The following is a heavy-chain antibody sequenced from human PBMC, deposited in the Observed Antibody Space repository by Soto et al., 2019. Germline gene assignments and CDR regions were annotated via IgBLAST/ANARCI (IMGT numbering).Heavy chain of an antibody. CDR2: INAYNGNT. CDR1: GYTFTSYG. Sequence: QVQLVQSGAEVKKPGASVKVSCKASGYTFTSYGISWVRQAPGQGLEWMGWINAYNGNTNYAQKLQGRVTMSTDTTTSTAYLELRTLRSHDTAGYYCARVLPPFDPWGQGTLVPVSS. CDR3: ARVLPPFDP. J-gene: IGHJ5*02. V-gene: IGHV1-18*01.